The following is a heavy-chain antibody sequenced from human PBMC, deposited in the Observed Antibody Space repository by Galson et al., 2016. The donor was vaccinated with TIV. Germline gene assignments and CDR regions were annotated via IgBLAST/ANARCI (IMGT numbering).Heavy chain of an antibody. D-gene: IGHD1-14*01. CDR3: TREIAGTTFHS. J-gene: IGHJ4*02. V-gene: IGHV4-38-2*02. CDR2: VYYTGGT. Sequence: WIGSVYYTGGTYYNPSLRSRVTVSLDTSNNQFFLKLSSVTAADTAVYYCTREIAGTTFHSWGQGALVTVSS.